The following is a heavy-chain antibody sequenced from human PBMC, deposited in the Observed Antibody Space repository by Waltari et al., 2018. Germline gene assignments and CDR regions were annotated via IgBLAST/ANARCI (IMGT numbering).Heavy chain of an antibody. CDR2: INHSGST. CDR3: ARRVRSYSSGWYELYYYGMDV. CDR1: GGSFSGYY. Sequence: QVQLQQWGAGLLKPSETLSLTCAVYGGSFSGYYWSWIRQPPGKGLEWIGEINHSGSTNYNPSRKSRVTISVDTSKNQFSLKLSSVTAADTAVYYCARRVRSYSSGWYELYYYGMDVWGQGTTVTVSS. V-gene: IGHV4-34*01. J-gene: IGHJ6*02. D-gene: IGHD6-19*01.